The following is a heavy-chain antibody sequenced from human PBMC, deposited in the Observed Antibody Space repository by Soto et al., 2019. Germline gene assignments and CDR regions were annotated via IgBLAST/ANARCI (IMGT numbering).Heavy chain of an antibody. D-gene: IGHD6-13*01. CDR1: GFTFSSYA. J-gene: IGHJ4*02. Sequence: QVQLVESGGGVVQPGRSLRLSCAASGFTFSSYAMHWVRQAPGKGLEWLAVISYDGSNKYYADSVKGRFTISRDNSKNTLYLQMNSLRAEDTAVYYCARGSGSSWEGDFDYWGQGTLVTVSS. CDR2: ISYDGSNK. CDR3: ARGSGSSWEGDFDY. V-gene: IGHV3-30-3*01.